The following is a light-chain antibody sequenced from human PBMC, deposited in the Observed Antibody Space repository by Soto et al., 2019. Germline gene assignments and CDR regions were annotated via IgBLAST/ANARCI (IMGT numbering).Light chain of an antibody. CDR2: GAS. CDR1: QGISNS. V-gene: IGKV1-17*03. J-gene: IGKJ2*01. CDR3: LQHNSYPFT. Sequence: DIPMTQSPSAMPASVGDRVTITCRASQGISNSLAWFQQKPGKVPKRLLYGASGLQSGVPSRFSGSGSGTEFTLTLSSLQSEDFATYYCLQHNSYPFTFGQGTKLEIK.